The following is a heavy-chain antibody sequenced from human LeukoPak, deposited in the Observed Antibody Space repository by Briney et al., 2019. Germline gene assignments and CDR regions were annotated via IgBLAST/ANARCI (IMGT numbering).Heavy chain of an antibody. CDR1: GFTFSSYG. CDR3: ARWLQSKLDY. Sequence: GRSLRLSCAASGFTFSSYGMHWVRQAPGKGLEWVAFIRYDGSNKYYADSVKGRFTISRDNSKNTLYLQMNSLRAEDTAVYYCARWLQSKLDYWGQGTLVTVSS. J-gene: IGHJ4*02. V-gene: IGHV3-30*02. CDR2: IRYDGSNK. D-gene: IGHD5-24*01.